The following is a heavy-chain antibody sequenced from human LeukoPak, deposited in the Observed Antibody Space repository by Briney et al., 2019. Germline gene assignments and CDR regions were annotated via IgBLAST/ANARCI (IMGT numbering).Heavy chain of an antibody. J-gene: IGHJ3*02. D-gene: IGHD3-22*01. CDR2: ISAYNGNT. V-gene: IGHV1-18*01. CDR3: ARDQDYYDSSGYYPPDAFDI. CDR1: GYTFTSYG. Sequence: ASVKVSCKASGYTFTSYGISWVRQAPGQGLEWLGWISAYNGNTNYAQKLQGRVTMTTDTSTCTAYMELRSLRSDDTAVYYCARDQDYYDSSGYYPPDAFDIWGQGTMVTVSS.